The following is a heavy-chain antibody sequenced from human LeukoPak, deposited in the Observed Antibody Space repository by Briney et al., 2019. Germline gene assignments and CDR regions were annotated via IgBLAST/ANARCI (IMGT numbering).Heavy chain of an antibody. D-gene: IGHD1-20*01. CDR1: GGTFSSYA. Sequence: GASVKVSCKASGGTFSSYAISWVRQAPGQGLEWMGRIIPILGIANYAQKFQGRVTITADKSTSTAYMELSSLRSEDTAVYYCARAPLNWNDVFDCWGQGTLVTVSS. J-gene: IGHJ4*02. V-gene: IGHV1-69*04. CDR2: IIPILGIA. CDR3: ARAPLNWNDVFDC.